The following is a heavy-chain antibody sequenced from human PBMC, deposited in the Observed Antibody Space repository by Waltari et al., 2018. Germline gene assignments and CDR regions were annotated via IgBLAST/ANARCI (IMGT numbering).Heavy chain of an antibody. CDR2: INHSGST. V-gene: IGHV4-34*01. D-gene: IGHD3-3*01. CDR3: ARDATQRPFYDFWSGYYLVNAFDI. CDR1: GGSFGGYY. J-gene: IGHJ3*02. Sequence: QVQLQQWGAGLLKPSETLSLTCAVYGGSFGGYYWSWIRQPPGKGLEWIGEINHSGSTNYNPSLKSRVTISVDTSKNQFSLKLSSVTAADTAVYYCARDATQRPFYDFWSGYYLVNAFDIWGQGTMVTVSS.